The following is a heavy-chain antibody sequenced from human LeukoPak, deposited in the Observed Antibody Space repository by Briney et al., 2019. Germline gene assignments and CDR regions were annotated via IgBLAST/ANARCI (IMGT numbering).Heavy chain of an antibody. CDR1: VYTFLGYY. D-gene: IGHD3-9*01. J-gene: IGHJ4*02. CDR2: INPNTGAT. V-gene: IGHV1-2*02. Sequence: GASVNVSCKPSVYTFLGYYLHWVRQAPGQGLEWTGWINPNTGATIYAEKFQGRVTMTSDTSIDTAYMEMRSLRSDDTAVYYCAIDRVGSGGPRPWYFEFWGQGTLITVSS. CDR3: AIDRVGSGGPRPWYFEF.